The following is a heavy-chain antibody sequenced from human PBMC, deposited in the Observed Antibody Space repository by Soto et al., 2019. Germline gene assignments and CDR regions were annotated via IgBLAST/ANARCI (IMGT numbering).Heavy chain of an antibody. D-gene: IGHD3-22*01. CDR3: ARGGENYADGGGFNWFDP. CDR1: GYTFTNYY. J-gene: IGHJ5*02. CDR2: INPNGGST. V-gene: IGHV1-46*01. Sequence: QVQLVQSGAEVKKPGASVKVSCKASGYTFTNYYIHWVRQAPGQGLEGMGIINPNGGSTSYAQKFQGRVTVTRDTPTRPVYMEVRSLRSDDTAIYFCARGGENYADGGGFNWFDPWGQGTQVTVSS.